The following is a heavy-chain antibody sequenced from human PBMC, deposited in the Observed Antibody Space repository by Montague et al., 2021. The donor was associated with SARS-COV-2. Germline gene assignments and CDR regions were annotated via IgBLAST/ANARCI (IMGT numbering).Heavy chain of an antibody. CDR2: ISSSGATI. CDR3: ATNKYCTLHDCLHGRHYFDH. D-gene: IGHD2-8*01. CDR1: GFDFFNFD. Sequence: SLRLYCAASGFDFFNFDMAWVRQAPERGLEWISDISSSGATILYADSLKGRFTISRDNIQKSLYLQMNSLRAEDTAVYYCATNKYCTLHDCLHGRHYFDHXGQGTLVTVSS. V-gene: IGHV3-48*03. J-gene: IGHJ4*02.